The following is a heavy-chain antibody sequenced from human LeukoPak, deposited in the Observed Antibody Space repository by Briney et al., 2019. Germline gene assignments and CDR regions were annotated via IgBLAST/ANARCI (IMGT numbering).Heavy chain of an antibody. CDR3: ARTVVVPAEYYYYYYMDV. V-gene: IGHV4-28*06. Sequence: PSDTLSLTCAVSGYSISSSNWWGWIRQPPGKGLEWIGYIYYSGSTNYNPSLKSRVTMSVDTSKNQFSLKLSSVTALDTAVYYCARTVVVPAEYYYYYYMDVWGKGTTVTVSS. CDR2: IYYSGST. J-gene: IGHJ6*03. CDR1: GYSISSSNW. D-gene: IGHD2-2*01.